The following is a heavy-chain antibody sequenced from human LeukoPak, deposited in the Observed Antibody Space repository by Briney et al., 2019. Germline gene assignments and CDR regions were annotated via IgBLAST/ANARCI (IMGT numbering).Heavy chain of an antibody. Sequence: GASVKVSCKASGYTFTGYYMHWVRQAPGQGLEWMGWINPNSGGTNYAQKFQGRVTMTRDTSISTAYMELSRLRSDDTAVYYCAGSGYSSGWYPGGDAFDIWGQGTMVTVSS. V-gene: IGHV1-2*02. CDR2: INPNSGGT. CDR3: AGSGYSSGWYPGGDAFDI. CDR1: GYTFTGYY. J-gene: IGHJ3*02. D-gene: IGHD6-19*01.